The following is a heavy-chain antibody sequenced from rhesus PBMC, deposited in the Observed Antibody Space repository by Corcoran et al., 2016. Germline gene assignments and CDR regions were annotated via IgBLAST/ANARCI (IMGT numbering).Heavy chain of an antibody. CDR3: VLGGNYDSFDF. D-gene: IGHD1-44*01. CDR2: LYGSSGST. V-gene: IGHV4S7*01. Sequence: QVQLQESGPGLVKPSETLSLTCAVSGGPFSSYWCGWLRQPPGKGLEWIGYLYGSSGSTDVHPSLKSRATISRDTAKNQFSLKLSSVTAAGTAVYSCVLGGNYDSFDFWGQGLRVTVSS. CDR1: GGPFSSYW. J-gene: IGHJ3*01.